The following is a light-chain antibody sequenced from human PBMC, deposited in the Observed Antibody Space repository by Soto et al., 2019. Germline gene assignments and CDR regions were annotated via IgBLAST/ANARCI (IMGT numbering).Light chain of an antibody. CDR1: QSVSSTC. V-gene: IGKV3-20*01. CDR2: GAS. J-gene: IGKJ4*01. CDR3: QHYGSLVLT. Sequence: ESVLRQSPGTMSLSPGERATLSCRASQSVSSTCLAWYQQKPGQAPRLLIYGASSRATGIPDRFSGSGSGTDFTLTISRLEPEDFAVYYCQHYGSLVLTFGGGTKVEIK.